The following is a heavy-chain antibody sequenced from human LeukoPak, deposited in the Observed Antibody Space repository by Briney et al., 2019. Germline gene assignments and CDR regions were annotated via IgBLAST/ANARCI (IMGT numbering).Heavy chain of an antibody. Sequence: GGSLRLSCAASGFTFSNYAMSWVRQAPGKGLEWVSAISGSGDSTHYADSVKGRFTISRDNSKNTLYLQMNSLRAEDTAVYYCAKDLPNWNLNYYFDYWGRGALVSVSS. CDR1: GFTFSNYA. CDR3: AKDLPNWNLNYYFDY. CDR2: ISGSGDST. D-gene: IGHD1-1*01. J-gene: IGHJ4*02. V-gene: IGHV3-23*01.